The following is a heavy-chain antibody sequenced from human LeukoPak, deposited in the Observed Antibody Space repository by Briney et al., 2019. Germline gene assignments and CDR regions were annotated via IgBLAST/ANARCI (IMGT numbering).Heavy chain of an antibody. CDR1: GGSIISSDYY. CDR3: ARTSSGYYSLFDY. Sequence: PSETLSLTCTVSGGSIISSDYYWGWIRQPPGKGLEWIGSIYYSGGTNYNASLKSRVTISVDTSKNQFSLKLSSVTAADTAVYYCARTSSGYYSLFDYWGQGTLVTVSS. J-gene: IGHJ4*02. D-gene: IGHD3-22*01. CDR2: IYYSGGT. V-gene: IGHV4-39*07.